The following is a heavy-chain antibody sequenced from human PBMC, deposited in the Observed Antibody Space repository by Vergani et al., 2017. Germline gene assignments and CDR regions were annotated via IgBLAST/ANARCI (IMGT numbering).Heavy chain of an antibody. CDR3: AKDRANSGAYPIDF. Sequence: QVRLMQSAAEVKKPGASVRVSCKSSGYTFTGYFIHWVRQAPGQGLEWMGWINPNRVVTNYGQKFHGRVTMTSDTSTNTVYMELSRLKSDDTALYYCAKDRANSGAYPIDFWGPGTLVTVSS. CDR1: GYTFTGYF. D-gene: IGHD1-26*01. V-gene: IGHV1-2*02. CDR2: INPNRVVT. J-gene: IGHJ4*02.